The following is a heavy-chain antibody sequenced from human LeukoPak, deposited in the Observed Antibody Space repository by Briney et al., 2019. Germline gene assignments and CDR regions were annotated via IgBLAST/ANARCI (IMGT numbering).Heavy chain of an antibody. CDR2: IYSSGYT. J-gene: IGHJ3*02. CDR3: ARARRIYYYDSSGAFDI. V-gene: IGHV4-59*08. CDR1: GGSISSYY. D-gene: IGHD3-22*01. Sequence: PSETLSLTCTVSGGSISSYYWSWIRQPPGKGLEWIGYIYSSGYTNYNPSLKSRVTLSVDTSKNQFSLKLSSVTAADTAVYYCARARRIYYYDSSGAFDIWGQGTMVTVSS.